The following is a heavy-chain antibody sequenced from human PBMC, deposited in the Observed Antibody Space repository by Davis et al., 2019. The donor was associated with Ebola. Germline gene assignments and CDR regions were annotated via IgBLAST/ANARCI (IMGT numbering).Heavy chain of an antibody. CDR2: ISAYNGNT. V-gene: IGHV1-18*04. D-gene: IGHD3-22*01. CDR3: ARVGNYYDSSGYTKRGGYYYYYYMDV. CDR1: GYTFTSYG. Sequence: ASVTVSCKASGYTFTSYGISWVRQAPGHGLEWMGWISAYNGNTNYAQKLQGRVTMTTDTSTSTAYMELRSLRSDDTAVYYCARVGNYYDSSGYTKRGGYYYYYYMDVWGKGTTVTVSS. J-gene: IGHJ6*03.